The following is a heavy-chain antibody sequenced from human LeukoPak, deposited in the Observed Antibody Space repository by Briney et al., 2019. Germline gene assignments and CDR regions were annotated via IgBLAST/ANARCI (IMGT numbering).Heavy chain of an antibody. CDR2: IYHSGST. CDR1: GGSISSSSYS. Sequence: SETLSLTCTVSGGSISSSSYSWGWIRQSPGKGLEWIGTIYHSGSTNYNPSLKSRVTISVDTSKNQFSLKLSSVTAADTAVYYCARVDPDSSSTLEVFDYWGQGTLVTVSS. V-gene: IGHV4-39*07. J-gene: IGHJ4*02. CDR3: ARVDPDSSSTLEVFDY. D-gene: IGHD6-6*01.